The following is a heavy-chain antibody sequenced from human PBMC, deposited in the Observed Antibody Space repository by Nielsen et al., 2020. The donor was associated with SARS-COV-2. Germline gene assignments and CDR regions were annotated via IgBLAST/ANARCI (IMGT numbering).Heavy chain of an antibody. Sequence: ASVKVSCKASGDSSFTDGINWVRQAPRQGLEWMGWMNPNSGNTGYAQKFQGRVTMTRNTSISTAYMELSSLRSEDTAVYYCASSVGAYYYYGMDVWGQGTTVTVSS. D-gene: IGHD3-16*01. CDR2: MNPNSGNT. CDR1: GDSSFTDG. V-gene: IGHV1-8*02. CDR3: ASSVGAYYYYGMDV. J-gene: IGHJ6*02.